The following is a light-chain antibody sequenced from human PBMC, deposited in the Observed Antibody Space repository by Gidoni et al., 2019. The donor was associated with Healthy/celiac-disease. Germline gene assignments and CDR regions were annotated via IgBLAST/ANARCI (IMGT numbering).Light chain of an antibody. Sequence: QSALPQPRSVSGSPGQSVTISCTGTSSDVGGYNYVSWYQQHPGKAPKLMIYDVSKRPSGVPDRFSGSKSGNTASLTISGLQAEEEADYYCGSYAGSWVFGGGTKLTVL. V-gene: IGLV2-11*01. CDR2: DVS. J-gene: IGLJ3*02. CDR1: SSDVGGYNY. CDR3: GSYAGSWV.